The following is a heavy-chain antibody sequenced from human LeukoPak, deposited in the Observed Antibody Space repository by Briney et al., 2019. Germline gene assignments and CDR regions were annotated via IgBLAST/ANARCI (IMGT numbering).Heavy chain of an antibody. D-gene: IGHD3-22*01. CDR1: GGSISSYY. J-gene: IGHJ3*02. V-gene: IGHV4-59*06. CDR3: ARAYLDDSSGYYPHAFDI. CDR2: IYYSGST. Sequence: SETLSLTCTVSGGSISSYYWSWIRQPPGKGLEWIGYIYYSGSTYYNPSLKSRVTISVDTSKNQFSLKLSSVTAADTAVYYCARAYLDDSSGYYPHAFDIWGQGTMVTVSS.